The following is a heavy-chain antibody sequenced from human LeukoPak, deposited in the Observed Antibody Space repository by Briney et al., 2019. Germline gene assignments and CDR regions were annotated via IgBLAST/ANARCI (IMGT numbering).Heavy chain of an antibody. D-gene: IGHD3-16*01. CDR2: IYYSGST. CDR1: GASISSDY. CDR3: ARYLRQPGTFYLDH. J-gene: IGHJ4*02. Sequence: SETLSLTCTVSGASISSDYWTWIRQPPGMGLEWIGYIYYSGSTNYNPSLRSRVTMSVDTSRNQFSLELPSVTAADSAVYYCARYLRQPGTFYLDHWGQGTLVTVSS. V-gene: IGHV4-59*01.